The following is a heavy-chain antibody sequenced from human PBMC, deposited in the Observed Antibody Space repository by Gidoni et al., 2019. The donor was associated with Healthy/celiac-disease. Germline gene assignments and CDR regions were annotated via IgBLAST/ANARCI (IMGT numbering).Heavy chain of an antibody. J-gene: IGHJ6*02. V-gene: IGHV3-43*01. Sequence: EVQLVESGGVVVQPGGSLRLSCAASGCTFDDYTMHWVRQAPGKGLEWVSLISWDGGSTYYADSVKGRFTISRDNSKNSLYLQMNSLRTEDTALYYCAKDIGWGLVVNGMDVWGQGTTVTVSS. D-gene: IGHD6-19*01. CDR3: AKDIGWGLVVNGMDV. CDR2: ISWDGGST. CDR1: GCTFDDYT.